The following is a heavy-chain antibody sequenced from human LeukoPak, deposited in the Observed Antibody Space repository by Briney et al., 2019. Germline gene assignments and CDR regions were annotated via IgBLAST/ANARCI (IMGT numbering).Heavy chain of an antibody. Sequence: GGSLRLSCAASGFTFDDYGMSWVRQAPGKGLEWVSGINWNGGSTGYADSVKGRFTISRDNAKNTLNLQMNSLRSEDTAVYYCARDLGQYYDTSDNWFDPWGQGTLVTVSS. J-gene: IGHJ5*02. V-gene: IGHV3-20*04. D-gene: IGHD3-22*01. CDR2: INWNGGST. CDR1: GFTFDDYG. CDR3: ARDLGQYYDTSDNWFDP.